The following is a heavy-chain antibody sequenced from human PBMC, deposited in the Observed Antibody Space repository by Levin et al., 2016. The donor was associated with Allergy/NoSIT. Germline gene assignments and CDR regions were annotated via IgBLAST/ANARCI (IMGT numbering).Heavy chain of an antibody. V-gene: IGHV3-15*01. CDR3: TIDGVVRGNYGDAFDI. CDR2: IKSKTDSGTT. J-gene: IGHJ3*02. Sequence: VRQMPGKGLEWVGRIKSKTDSGTTDYAAPVKGRFTISRDDSKSTLYLQMNSLKTEDTAVYYCTIDGVVRGNYGDAFDIWGQGTMVTVSS. D-gene: IGHD3-10*01.